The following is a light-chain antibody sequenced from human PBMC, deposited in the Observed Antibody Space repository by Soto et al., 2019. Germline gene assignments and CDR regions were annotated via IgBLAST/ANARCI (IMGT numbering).Light chain of an antibody. V-gene: IGKV1-27*01. J-gene: IGKJ4*01. CDR1: QGISNY. CDR2: AAS. Sequence: DIQMTQSPSSLSASVGDRVTITCRASQGISNYLAWYQQIPGKVPKLLISAASTLQSGVPSRFSGSGSGTDFTLTISSLQPEDVATYYCQKYTNVPAFGGGTTVEIK. CDR3: QKYTNVPA.